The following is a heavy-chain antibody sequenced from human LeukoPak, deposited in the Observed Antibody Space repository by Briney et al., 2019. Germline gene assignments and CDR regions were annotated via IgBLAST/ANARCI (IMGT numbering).Heavy chain of an antibody. Sequence: PSETLSLTCTVSGGSISNYYWSWIRQPAGKGLEWIGRIYTSGSTNYNPSLRSRVTMSVDTSKNQFSLKLTSVTAADTAVYYCARDLSPDYGGNSFDYWGQGTLVTVSS. CDR1: GGSISNYY. CDR2: IYTSGST. J-gene: IGHJ4*02. V-gene: IGHV4-4*07. CDR3: ARDLSPDYGGNSFDY. D-gene: IGHD4-23*01.